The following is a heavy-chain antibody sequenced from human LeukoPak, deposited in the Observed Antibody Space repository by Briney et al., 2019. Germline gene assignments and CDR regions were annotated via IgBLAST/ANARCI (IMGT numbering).Heavy chain of an antibody. CDR2: IGTAGDT. J-gene: IGHJ3*02. V-gene: IGHV3-13*01. CDR3: AREGTGTTRDAFDI. D-gene: IGHD1-1*01. CDR1: GFTFSSYD. Sequence: GGSLRLSCAAPGFTFSSYDMHWVRQATGKGLEWVSAIGTAGDTYYPGSVKGRFTISRENAKNSLYLQMNSLRAGDTAVYYCAREGTGTTRDAFDIWGQGTMVTVSS.